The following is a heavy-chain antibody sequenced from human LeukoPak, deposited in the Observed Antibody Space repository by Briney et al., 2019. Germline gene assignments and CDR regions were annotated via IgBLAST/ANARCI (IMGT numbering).Heavy chain of an antibody. CDR2: INHSGST. CDR3: ARGQRSSGSYYSYYYYYGMDV. J-gene: IGHJ6*02. CDR1: GGSFSGYY. Sequence: SETLSLTCAVYGGSFSGYYWSWIRQPPGKGLKWIGEINHSGSTNYNPSLKSRVTISVDTSKNQFSLKLSSVTAADTAVYYCARGQRSSGSYYSYYYYYGMDVWGQGTTVTVSS. V-gene: IGHV4-34*01. D-gene: IGHD3-10*01.